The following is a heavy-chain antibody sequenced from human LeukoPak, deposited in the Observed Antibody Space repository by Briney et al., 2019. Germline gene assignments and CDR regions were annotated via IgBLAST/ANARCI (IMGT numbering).Heavy chain of an antibody. D-gene: IGHD3-10*01. CDR1: GYTFTGYY. Sequence: ASVKASCKASGYTFTGYYMHWVRQAPGQGLEWMGWINPNSGGTNYAQKFQGRVTMTRDTSISTAYMELSRLRSDDTAVYYCARDRGALRTMVRGVPYNWFDPWGQGTLVTVSS. CDR2: INPNSGGT. CDR3: ARDRGALRTMVRGVPYNWFDP. J-gene: IGHJ5*02. V-gene: IGHV1-2*02.